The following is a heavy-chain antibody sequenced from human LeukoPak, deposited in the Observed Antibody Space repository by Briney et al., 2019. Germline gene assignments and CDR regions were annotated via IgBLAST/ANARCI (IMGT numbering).Heavy chain of an antibody. J-gene: IGHJ3*01. CDR1: GGTFSTYD. V-gene: IGHV1-69*04. Sequence: SVKVSCKPSGGTFSTYDIHWVRQAPGQRLEWMGRIIPIGDIAEYAQNFQGRVTMTADKSTTTAYLEVRSLKSEDTALYYCARVSDTTRVTAAFDVWGQGTMVTVS. CDR2: IIPIGDIA. D-gene: IGHD1-1*01. CDR3: ARVSDTTRVTAAFDV.